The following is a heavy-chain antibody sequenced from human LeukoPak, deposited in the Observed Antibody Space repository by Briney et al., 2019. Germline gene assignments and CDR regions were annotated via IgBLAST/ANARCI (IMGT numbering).Heavy chain of an antibody. CDR3: AREPRCSSCSHEY. CDR1: GFTFSDYT. CDR2: ITSHSSYI. D-gene: IGHD6-13*01. Sequence: GGSLRLSCAASGFTFSDYTMNWVRQAPGKGLEWVSSITSHSSYIYYADSVKGRFTISRDNAKNSVFLQMNSPRAEDTAVYYCAREPRCSSCSHEYWGQGILVTVSS. J-gene: IGHJ4*02. V-gene: IGHV3-21*01.